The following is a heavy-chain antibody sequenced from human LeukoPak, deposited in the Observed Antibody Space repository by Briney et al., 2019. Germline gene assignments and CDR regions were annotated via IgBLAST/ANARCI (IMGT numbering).Heavy chain of an antibody. V-gene: IGHV4-59*01. CDR3: ARVVDSCIDQ. CDR1: GGSLSNYF. CDR2: IFYSGRT. J-gene: IGHJ4*02. Sequence: SETLSLTCTVSGGSLSNYFWSWIRQPPGKGLEWIGSIFYSGRTSYNPSLKSRVTISVDTSKNQFSLKLSSVSAADTAVYYCARVVDSCIDQWGQGTLVTVSS. D-gene: IGHD2-15*01.